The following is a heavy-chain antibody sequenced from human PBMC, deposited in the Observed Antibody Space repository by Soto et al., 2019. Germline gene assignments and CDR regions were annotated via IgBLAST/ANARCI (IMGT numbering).Heavy chain of an antibody. CDR3: ARGSQWLDY. D-gene: IGHD6-19*01. J-gene: IGHJ4*02. CDR2: INHGGSI. V-gene: IGHV4-34*01. Sequence: SETLSLTCAVYGGSFSGYYWSWIRQPPGKGLEWIGEINHGGSIHYNPSLKSRVTISAETSKDQFSLNLRSLTAADTALYYCARGSQWLDYWGQGALVTVSS. CDR1: GGSFSGYY.